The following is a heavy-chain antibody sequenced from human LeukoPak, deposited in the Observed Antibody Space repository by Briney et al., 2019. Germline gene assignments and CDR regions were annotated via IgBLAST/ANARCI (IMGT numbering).Heavy chain of an antibody. CDR1: GFTFSSYA. V-gene: IGHV3-23*01. CDR3: AKDRSGYSGYGFDY. CDR2: IDGSAGST. D-gene: IGHD5-12*01. J-gene: IGHJ4*02. Sequence: AGSLRLSCAASGFTFSSYAMSWVRQAPGKGLEWVSGIDGSAGSTYYADSVKGRFTISRDNSKNTLYLHMNSLRAEDTAVYYCAKDRSGYSGYGFDYWGQGSLVTVSS.